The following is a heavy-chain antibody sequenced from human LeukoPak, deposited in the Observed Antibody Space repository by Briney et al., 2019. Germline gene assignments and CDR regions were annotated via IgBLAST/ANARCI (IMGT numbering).Heavy chain of an antibody. J-gene: IGHJ4*02. Sequence: GGSLRLSCAASGFTLSSSWMHWVRQAPGKGLVWVSRINSDGSSTYYADSVKGRFTISRDNSKNTLYLQMSSLRAEDTAVYYCVKDSGGSYYFDYWGQGTLVTVSS. D-gene: IGHD1-26*01. V-gene: IGHV3-74*01. CDR3: VKDSGGSYYFDY. CDR1: GFTLSSSW. CDR2: INSDGSST.